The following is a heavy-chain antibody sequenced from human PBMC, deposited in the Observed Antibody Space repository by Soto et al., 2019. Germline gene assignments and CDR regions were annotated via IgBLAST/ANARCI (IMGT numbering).Heavy chain of an antibody. Sequence: QVQLVESGGGVVQPGRSLRLSCAASGFTFSSYGMHWVRQAPGKGLEWVAVISYDGSNKYYADSVKGRFTISRDNSKNTLYLQMNSLRAEDTAVYYGAKGSATYYYYYGMDVWGQGTTVTVSS. J-gene: IGHJ6*02. CDR1: GFTFSSYG. CDR3: AKGSATYYYYYGMDV. CDR2: ISYDGSNK. D-gene: IGHD1-26*01. V-gene: IGHV3-30*18.